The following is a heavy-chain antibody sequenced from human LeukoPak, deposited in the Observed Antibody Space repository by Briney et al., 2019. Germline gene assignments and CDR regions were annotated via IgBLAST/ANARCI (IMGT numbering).Heavy chain of an antibody. D-gene: IGHD6-19*01. J-gene: IGHJ4*02. Sequence: SETLSLTCAVYGGSFSGYYWSWIRQPPGKGLEWIGEINHSGSTNYNPSLKSRVTISVDRSKNQFSLKLSSVTAADTAVYYCASSGWYSTFDYWGQGTLVTVSS. CDR1: GGSFSGYY. CDR3: ASSGWYSTFDY. CDR2: INHSGST. V-gene: IGHV4-34*01.